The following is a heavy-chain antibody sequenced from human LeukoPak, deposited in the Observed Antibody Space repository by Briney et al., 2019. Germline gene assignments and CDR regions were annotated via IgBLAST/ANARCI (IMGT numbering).Heavy chain of an antibody. D-gene: IGHD3-22*01. CDR2: INHSGST. CDR1: GGSFSGYY. Sequence: SETLSLTCAVYGGSFSGYYWSWIRQPPGKGLEWIGEINHSGSTNYNPSLKSRVTISVDTSKNQFSLKLSSVTAADTAVYYCAKYGDESSGYYSDWGQGTLVTVSS. CDR3: AKYGDESSGYYSD. V-gene: IGHV4-34*01. J-gene: IGHJ4*02.